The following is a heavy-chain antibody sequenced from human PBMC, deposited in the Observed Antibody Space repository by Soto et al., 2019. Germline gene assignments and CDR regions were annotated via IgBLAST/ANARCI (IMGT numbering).Heavy chain of an antibody. CDR1: GFTFSSYW. CDR2: IKVDGSEK. CDR3: ARDIVATIGGFDY. D-gene: IGHD5-12*01. V-gene: IGHV3-7*01. J-gene: IGHJ4*02. Sequence: EVQLVESGGGLVQPGGSLRLSCAASGFTFSSYWMSWVRQAPGKGLEWLANIKVDGSEKYYVDSGKGRFTISRDNAKNSLYLQMISLRVEDTAVYYCARDIVATIGGFDYWGLGALVIVSS.